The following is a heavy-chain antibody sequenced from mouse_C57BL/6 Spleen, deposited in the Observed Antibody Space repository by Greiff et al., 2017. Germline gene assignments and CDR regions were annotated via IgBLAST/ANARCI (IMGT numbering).Heavy chain of an antibody. J-gene: IGHJ2*01. V-gene: IGHV5-6*01. Sequence: EVKVVESGGDLVKPGGSLKLSCAASGFTFSSYGMSWVRQTPDKRLEWVATISSGGSYTYYPDSVKGRFTISRDNAKNTLYLQMSSLKSEDTAMYYCATYYGENYFDDWGQGTTLTVSS. D-gene: IGHD1-1*01. CDR3: ATYYGENYFDD. CDR2: ISSGGSYT. CDR1: GFTFSSYG.